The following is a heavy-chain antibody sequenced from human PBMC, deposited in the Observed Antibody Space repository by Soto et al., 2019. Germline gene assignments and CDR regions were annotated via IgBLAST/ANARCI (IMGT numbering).Heavy chain of an antibody. D-gene: IGHD6-19*01. Sequence: EVQLLESGGGLVQPGGSLRLSCAASGFTFSTYAMSWVRPAPGKGLEWVSGISGSGGSAYYADSVKGRFTTSRDNSKNTLYLQMNSLRAEDTAVYYCAGSSGWYRAFDIWGQGTMVTVSS. CDR3: AGSSGWYRAFDI. J-gene: IGHJ3*02. V-gene: IGHV3-23*01. CDR2: ISGSGGSA. CDR1: GFTFSTYA.